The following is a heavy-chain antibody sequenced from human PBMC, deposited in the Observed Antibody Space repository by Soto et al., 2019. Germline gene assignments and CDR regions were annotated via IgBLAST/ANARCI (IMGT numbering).Heavy chain of an antibody. CDR1: GGSISSSSYY. Sequence: QLQLQESGPGLVKPSETLSLTCTVSGGSISSSSYYWGWIRQPPGKGLEWIGSIYYSGSTYYNPSLKSRVTISVDTSKNRCSLKLSSVTAADTAVYYCARHEVVVAAPGWFDPWGQGTLVTVSS. D-gene: IGHD2-15*01. J-gene: IGHJ5*02. CDR3: ARHEVVVAAPGWFDP. V-gene: IGHV4-39*01. CDR2: IYYSGST.